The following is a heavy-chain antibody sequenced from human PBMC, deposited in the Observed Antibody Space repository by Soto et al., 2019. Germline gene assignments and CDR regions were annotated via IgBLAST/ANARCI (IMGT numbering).Heavy chain of an antibody. CDR2: INHSGST. CDR1: GGSFSGYY. V-gene: IGHV4-34*01. Sequence: SETLSLTCAVYGGSFSGYYWSWIRQPPGKGLEWIGEINHSGSTNYNPSLKSRVTISVDTSKNQFSLKLSSVTAADTAVYYCAREAGYCSSTSCYNPYYYYGMDVWGQGTTVTVSS. CDR3: AREAGYCSSTSCYNPYYYYGMDV. J-gene: IGHJ6*02. D-gene: IGHD2-2*02.